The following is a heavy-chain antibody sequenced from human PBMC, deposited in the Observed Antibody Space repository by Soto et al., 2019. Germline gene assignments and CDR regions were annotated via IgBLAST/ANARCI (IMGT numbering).Heavy chain of an antibody. CDR3: AGTTCRIERFDY. CDR1: GGSISSSRYY. Sequence: PSETLSLTCTASGGSISSSRYYWGWIRQPPGKGLEWIGSIYYSGSTYYNPSLKSRVTISVDTSKNQFSLKLSSVTAADTAVYYCAGTTCRIERFDYWGQGTLVTVSS. CDR2: IYYSGST. V-gene: IGHV4-39*01. D-gene: IGHD1-1*01. J-gene: IGHJ4*02.